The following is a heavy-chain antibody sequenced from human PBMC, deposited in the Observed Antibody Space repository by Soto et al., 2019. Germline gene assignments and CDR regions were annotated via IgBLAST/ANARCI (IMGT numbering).Heavy chain of an antibody. V-gene: IGHV2-5*02. CDR3: ARSSGFDWLLYGKRGWFDP. D-gene: IGHD3-9*01. Sequence: QITLKESGPTLVKPTQTLTLTCTFSGFSLSTSGVGVGWIRQPPGKALEWLALIYWDDDKRYSPSLKSRLTITKDTSKNQVVLTMTNMDPVDTATYYCARSSGFDWLLYGKRGWFDPWGQGTLVTVSS. CDR2: IYWDDDK. CDR1: GFSLSTSGVG. J-gene: IGHJ5*02.